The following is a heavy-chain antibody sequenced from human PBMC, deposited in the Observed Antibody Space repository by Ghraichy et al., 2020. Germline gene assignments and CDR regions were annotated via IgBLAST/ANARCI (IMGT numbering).Heavy chain of an antibody. CDR3: ARGRLRSSRTSLEY. J-gene: IGHJ4*02. D-gene: IGHD3-16*01. V-gene: IGHV4-59*11. CDR1: GGSISTLF. CDR2: ISYSGST. Sequence: SQTLSLTCTVSGGSISTLFWTWIRQPPGKGLEWIGYISYSGSTNYNPSLKSRVTVSMDTSKNQFSLRLSSVTAADTAVYYCARGRLRSSRTSLEYWGQGALVTVSS.